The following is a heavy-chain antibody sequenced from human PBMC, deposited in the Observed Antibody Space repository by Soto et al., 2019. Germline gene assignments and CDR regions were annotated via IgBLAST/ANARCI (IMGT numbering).Heavy chain of an antibody. CDR3: AKDHAYSSSWLSSHNWFDP. Sequence: EVQLLESGGGLVQPGGSLRLSCAASGFTFSSYAMSWVRQAPGKGLEWVSAISGSGGSTYYADSVKGRFTISRDNSKNTLYLQMNSLRAEDTAVYYCAKDHAYSSSWLSSHNWFDPWGQGTLVNVSS. CDR1: GFTFSSYA. CDR2: ISGSGGST. D-gene: IGHD6-13*01. V-gene: IGHV3-23*01. J-gene: IGHJ5*02.